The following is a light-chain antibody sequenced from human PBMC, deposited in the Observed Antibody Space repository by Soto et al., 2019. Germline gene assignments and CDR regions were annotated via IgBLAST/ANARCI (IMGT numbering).Light chain of an antibody. CDR2: RGS. Sequence: EIVLTHSRGTLGLGPLQIHTLXERSSQSVPLNYLAWYQQKPGQTPKVLIYRGSNRATDIPDRFSGSGSGTDFTLTISRLEPADFAVYYCQQYGSSPLTFGGGTKVDI. V-gene: IGKV3-20*01. CDR3: QQYGSSPLT. CDR1: QSVPLNY. J-gene: IGKJ4*01.